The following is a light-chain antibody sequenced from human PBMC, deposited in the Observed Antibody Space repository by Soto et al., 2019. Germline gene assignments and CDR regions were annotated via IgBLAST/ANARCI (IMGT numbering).Light chain of an antibody. V-gene: IGLV2-14*03. CDR2: DVS. CDR3: SSYTTSYTLV. J-gene: IGLJ2*01. Sequence: QSALTQPASVSGSPGQSITISCTGTSSDVGVYNFVSWFQQLPGKAPKLMISDVSNRPSGVSDRFSGSKSCNTASLTISGLLSEDEADYYCSSYTTSYTLVFGGGTKLTVL. CDR1: SSDVGVYNF.